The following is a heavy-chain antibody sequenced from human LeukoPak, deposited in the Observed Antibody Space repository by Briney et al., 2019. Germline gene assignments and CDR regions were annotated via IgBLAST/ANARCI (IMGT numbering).Heavy chain of an antibody. Sequence: GGSLRLSCAASGFTFSSYWMHWVRQPPGKGLVWVSRINSDGTYTSYAVSVKGRFTISRDNAKNTLYLQMNSLRAEDTAVYYCAARYSGYVADWGQGTPVTVSS. V-gene: IGHV3-74*01. J-gene: IGHJ4*02. D-gene: IGHD5-12*01. CDR3: AARYSGYVAD. CDR1: GFTFSSYW. CDR2: INSDGTYT.